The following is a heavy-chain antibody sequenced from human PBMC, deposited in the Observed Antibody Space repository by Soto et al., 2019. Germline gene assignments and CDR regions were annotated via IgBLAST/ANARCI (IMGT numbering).Heavy chain of an antibody. CDR3: ARGGIPPSGYGIAYAMDV. V-gene: IGHV4-39*01. J-gene: IGHJ6*02. D-gene: IGHD1-26*01. CDR2: VYYSGST. CDR1: GVSISGSRYY. Sequence: QLQLQESGPGLVRPSETLSLTCTVSGVSISGSRYYWGWIRQPPGRGLEWIGNVYYSGSTYYTPSLSSRVTLYVDTSKNQFSLNLNSVTAADTAVYYCARGGIPPSGYGIAYAMDVWGQGTTVTVSS.